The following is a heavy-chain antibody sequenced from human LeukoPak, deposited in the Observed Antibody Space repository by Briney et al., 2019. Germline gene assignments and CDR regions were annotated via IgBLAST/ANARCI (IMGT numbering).Heavy chain of an antibody. V-gene: IGHV3-23*01. J-gene: IGHJ4*02. Sequence: GGSLRLSGAASGFTFTNYGMGWVRQGPGKGLELVSAISGSGGNTYYAYSVKGRFTISRDNSKNALYLHLNSLRVEDTAVYYCAGRGSGSYFDYWGQGTLVTVSS. CDR1: GFTFTNYG. D-gene: IGHD3-10*01. CDR2: ISGSGGNT. CDR3: AGRGSGSYFDY.